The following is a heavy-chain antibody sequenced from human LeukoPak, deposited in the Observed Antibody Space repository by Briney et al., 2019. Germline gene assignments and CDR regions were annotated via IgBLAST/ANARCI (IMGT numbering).Heavy chain of an antibody. CDR2: IYPSGST. CDR1: GFTVSSNY. Sequence: GGSLRLSCAASGFTVSSNYMSWVRQAPGKGLEWVSVIYPSGSTHYGDAVKGRFTISRDNFKSAVFLEMSSVTDEDTAVYQFDPWGQGTLVTVSS. J-gene: IGHJ5*02. CDR3: DP. V-gene: IGHV3-53*01.